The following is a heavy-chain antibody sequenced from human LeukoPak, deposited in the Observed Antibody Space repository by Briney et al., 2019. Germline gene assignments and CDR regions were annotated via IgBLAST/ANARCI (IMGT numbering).Heavy chain of an antibody. J-gene: IGHJ4*02. Sequence: SETLSLTCTVSGGSISGGGYYWSWIRQHPGKGLEWIGYIYYSGSTYYNPSLKSRVTISVDTSKNQFPLKLSSVTAADTAVYYCARGRYYYGSGSYYRRFDYWGQGTLVTVSS. CDR1: GGSISGGGYY. CDR2: IYYSGST. V-gene: IGHV4-31*03. D-gene: IGHD3-10*01. CDR3: ARGRYYYGSGSYYRRFDY.